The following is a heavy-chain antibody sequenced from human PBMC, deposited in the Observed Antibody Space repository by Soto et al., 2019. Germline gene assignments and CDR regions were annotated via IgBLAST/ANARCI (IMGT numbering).Heavy chain of an antibody. CDR3: ARGPITHEYYDSSGYYYY. J-gene: IGHJ4*02. V-gene: IGHV4-34*01. Sequence: SGTLSLTCAVYGWSFSGYYWSWVRQPPGKGLEWIGEINHSGSTNYNPSLKSRVTISVDTSKNQFSLKLSSVTAADTAVYYCARGPITHEYYDSSGYYYYWGQGTLVTVSS. CDR1: GWSFSGYY. CDR2: INHSGST. D-gene: IGHD3-22*01.